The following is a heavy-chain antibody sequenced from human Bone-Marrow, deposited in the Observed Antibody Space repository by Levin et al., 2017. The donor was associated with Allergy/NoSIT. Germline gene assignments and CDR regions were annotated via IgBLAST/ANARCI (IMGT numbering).Heavy chain of an antibody. CDR1: GDPLIGYF. V-gene: IGHV1-2*06. CDR2: INPNNDVT. J-gene: IGHJ4*02. Sequence: GESLKISCTSSGDPLIGYFFHWVRQAPGQGLEWMGRINPNNDVTIYAQKFQGRVTVTKDTSINTVYMELGSLTSDYTAVYYCARGGDYGDHRGGDYWGQGTQVTVPS. D-gene: IGHD4-17*01. CDR3: ARGGDYGDHRGGDY.